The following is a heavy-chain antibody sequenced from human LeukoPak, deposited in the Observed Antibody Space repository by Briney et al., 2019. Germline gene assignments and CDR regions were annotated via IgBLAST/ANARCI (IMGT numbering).Heavy chain of an antibody. Sequence: PGGSLRLSCAASGFSFGDYAMHWVRQAPGKGLECVAFLRNDGSNKDYVDSVQGRFTISRDNSKNILFLQMNSLRAEDTALYYCATFFRKSGFHPFDIWGQGTLVTVSS. CDR1: GFSFGDYA. J-gene: IGHJ3*02. D-gene: IGHD3-3*01. CDR3: ATFFRKSGFHPFDI. CDR2: LRNDGSNK. V-gene: IGHV3-30*02.